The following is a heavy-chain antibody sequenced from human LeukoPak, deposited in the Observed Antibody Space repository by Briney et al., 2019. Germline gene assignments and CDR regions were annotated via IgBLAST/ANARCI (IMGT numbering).Heavy chain of an antibody. CDR2: IWYDGSNK. Sequence: LSGGSLRLSCAASGFTFSSYGMHWVRQAPGKGLEWVAVIWYDGSNKYYADTVKGRFTISRDNSKNTLYLQTNSLRAEDTAVYYCARAYESSGSRLFDYWGQGTLVTVSS. D-gene: IGHD3-22*01. V-gene: IGHV3-33*08. CDR3: ARAYESSGSRLFDY. J-gene: IGHJ4*02. CDR1: GFTFSSYG.